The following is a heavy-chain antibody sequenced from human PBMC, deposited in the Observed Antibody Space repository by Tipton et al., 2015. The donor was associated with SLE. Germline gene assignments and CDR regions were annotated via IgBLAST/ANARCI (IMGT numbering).Heavy chain of an antibody. CDR2: IHHSGST. V-gene: IGHV4-30-2*01. CDR3: ARLAESPGYFDL. J-gene: IGHJ2*01. CDR1: GGSITIGGYS. D-gene: IGHD5-24*01. Sequence: TLSLTCAVSGGSITIGGYSWSWIRPPPGKGLEWIGYIHHSGSTYYNPSPKSRVTLSVDTSENQFSLKLTSVTAADTAVYYCARLAESPGYFDLWGRGTLVTVSS.